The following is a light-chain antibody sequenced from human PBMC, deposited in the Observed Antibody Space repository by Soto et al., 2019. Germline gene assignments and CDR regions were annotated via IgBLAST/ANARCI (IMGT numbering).Light chain of an antibody. V-gene: IGKV3-20*01. J-gene: IGKJ2*01. CDR1: QSVTGTN. CDR2: DAV. Sequence: EIVLTQCPGTLSLSPGEGATLSCRASQSVTGTNLAWYQQRAGQAPRLLIYDAVRRATGIPDRFSGSGSGTDFTLTISRLEPEDFAVYYCHQYGSSLGTFGQGTKVEI. CDR3: HQYGSSLGT.